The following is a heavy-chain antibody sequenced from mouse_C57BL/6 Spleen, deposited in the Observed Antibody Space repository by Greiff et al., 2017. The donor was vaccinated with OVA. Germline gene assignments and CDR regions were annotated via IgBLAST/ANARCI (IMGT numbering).Heavy chain of an antibody. Sequence: VQLQQSGAELARPGASVKLSCKASGYTFTSYGISWVKQRTGQGLEWIGEIYPRSGNTYYNEKFKGKATLTADKSSSTAYMELRSLTSEDSAVYFCARWGLFITTVDSDYWGQGTTLTVSS. V-gene: IGHV1-81*01. J-gene: IGHJ2*01. CDR1: GYTFTSYG. CDR2: IYPRSGNT. D-gene: IGHD1-1*01. CDR3: ARWGLFITTVDSDY.